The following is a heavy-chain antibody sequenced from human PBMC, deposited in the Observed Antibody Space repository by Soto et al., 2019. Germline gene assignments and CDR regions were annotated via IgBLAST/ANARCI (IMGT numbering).Heavy chain of an antibody. J-gene: IGHJ4*02. CDR3: ARDGGATGMTTILDY. D-gene: IGHD2-15*01. V-gene: IGHV1-69*14. CDR2: IIPVYGTV. Sequence: QVQLVQSGTEVTKPGSSVQVSCKLSGGTFGHNGISWVRQVPGQGLEWLGGIIPVYGTVNYALKFLGKVSITADKSTSTAYMELSGLRPEDTALYFCARDGGATGMTTILDYWGQGTLIHVSS. CDR1: GGTFGHNG.